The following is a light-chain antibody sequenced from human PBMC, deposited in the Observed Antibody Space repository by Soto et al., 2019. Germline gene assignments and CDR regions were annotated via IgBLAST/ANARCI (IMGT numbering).Light chain of an antibody. CDR3: QQYFNWPRT. CDR1: QYIGNT. Sequence: EIVMTQSPATLSVSPGERATLSCRASQYIGNTLAWLQQIPGRSPRLLIYGASTRATGIPARFSGSGSGTEFTLTIGSLQSEDFAIYYCQQYFNWPRTFGQGTKVEIK. J-gene: IGKJ1*01. V-gene: IGKV3-15*01. CDR2: GAS.